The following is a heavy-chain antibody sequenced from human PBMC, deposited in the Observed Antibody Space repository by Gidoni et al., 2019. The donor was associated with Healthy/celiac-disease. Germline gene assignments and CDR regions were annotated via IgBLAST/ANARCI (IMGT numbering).Heavy chain of an antibody. CDR3: AREVLISGHNWFDP. V-gene: IGHV3-30*04. Sequence: QVQLVESGGGVVQPGRSLRLSCAASGFTFSSYAMHWVRQAPGKGLEWVAVISYDGSNKYYADSVKGRFTISRDNSKNTLYLQMNSLRAEDTAVYYCAREVLISGHNWFDPWGQGTLVTVSS. J-gene: IGHJ5*02. CDR1: GFTFSSYA. D-gene: IGHD6-19*01. CDR2: ISYDGSNK.